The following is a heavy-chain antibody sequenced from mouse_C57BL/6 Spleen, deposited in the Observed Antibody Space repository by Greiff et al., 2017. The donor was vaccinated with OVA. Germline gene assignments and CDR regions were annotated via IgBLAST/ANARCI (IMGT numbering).Heavy chain of an antibody. D-gene: IGHD1-1*01. CDR2: INPSNGGT. V-gene: IGHV1-53*01. J-gene: IGHJ2*01. Sequence: QVQLQQPGTEPVKPGASVKLSCKASGYTFTSYWMHWVKQRPGQGLEWIGNINPSNGGTNYNEKFKSKATLTVDKSSSTAYMQLSSLTSEDSAVYYCARSGAITTVVAPFDYWGQGTTLTVSS. CDR1: GYTFTSYW. CDR3: ARSGAITTVVAPFDY.